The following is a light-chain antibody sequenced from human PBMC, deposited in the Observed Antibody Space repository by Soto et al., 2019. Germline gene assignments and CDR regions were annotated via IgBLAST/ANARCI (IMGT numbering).Light chain of an antibody. J-gene: IGLJ2*01. V-gene: IGLV2-23*02. CDR1: SSDVGSYNL. Sequence: QSALTQPASESGSPGQSITISCTGTSSDVGSYNLVSWYQQHPGKAPKLMIYDVSKRPSGVSNRFSGSKSGNTASLTISGLQAEDEADYYCCSYAGSVVFGGGTKLTVL. CDR2: DVS. CDR3: CSYAGSVV.